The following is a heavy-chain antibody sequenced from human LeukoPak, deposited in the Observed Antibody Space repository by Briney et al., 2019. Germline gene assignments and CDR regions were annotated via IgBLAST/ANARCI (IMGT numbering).Heavy chain of an antibody. CDR1: GFTFSSYA. D-gene: IGHD3-10*01. V-gene: IGHV3-23*01. J-gene: IGHJ6*04. Sequence: GGSLRLSCAASGFTFSSYAMSWVRQATGHGPERVSAISGSGGSTYYADSVKGRFTISRDDSKNTLYLQMNSLRAEDTAVYYCAKWMEGSGNYPRNYYYYGMDVWGKGTTVTVSS. CDR2: ISGSGGST. CDR3: AKWMEGSGNYPRNYYYYGMDV.